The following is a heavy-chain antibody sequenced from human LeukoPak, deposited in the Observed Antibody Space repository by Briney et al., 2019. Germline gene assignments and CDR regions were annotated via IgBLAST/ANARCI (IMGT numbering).Heavy chain of an antibody. CDR3: ARHYSSDAFDI. CDR1: GFTFSSYG. D-gene: IGHD6-13*01. CDR2: IYSGGST. Sequence: GGSLRLSCAASGFTFSSYGMHWVRQAPGKGLEWVSVIYSGGSTYYADSVKGRFTISRDNSKNTLYLQMNSLRAEDTAVYYCARHYSSDAFDIWGQGTMVTVSS. V-gene: IGHV3-66*04. J-gene: IGHJ3*02.